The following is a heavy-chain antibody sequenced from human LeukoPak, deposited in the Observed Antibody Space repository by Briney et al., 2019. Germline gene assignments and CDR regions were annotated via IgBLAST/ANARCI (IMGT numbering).Heavy chain of an antibody. CDR2: MNQDGSAI. Sequence: GGSLRLSCAASGLTFSRHWMSWVRQAPGKGLERVAHMNQDGSAIYSVDSVKGRFTISRDNDKNSLYLQMNGLTVADTAVYYCARTVPGYPDDYFDYWGQGTLVTVSS. D-gene: IGHD6-19*01. V-gene: IGHV3-7*01. CDR1: GLTFSRHW. CDR3: ARTVPGYPDDYFDY. J-gene: IGHJ4*02.